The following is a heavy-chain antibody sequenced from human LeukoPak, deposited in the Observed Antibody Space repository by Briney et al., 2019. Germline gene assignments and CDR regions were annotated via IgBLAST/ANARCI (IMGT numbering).Heavy chain of an antibody. D-gene: IGHD6-13*01. CDR3: ARENGIAAAGTSSYMDV. CDR1: GGSISSGGYY. Sequence: SETLSLTCTASGGSISSGGYYWSWIRQHPGKGLEWIGYIYYSGSTYYNPSLKSRVTISVDTSKNQFSLKLSSVTAADTAVYYCARENGIAAAGTSSYMDVWGKGTTVTVSS. J-gene: IGHJ6*03. CDR2: IYYSGST. V-gene: IGHV4-31*03.